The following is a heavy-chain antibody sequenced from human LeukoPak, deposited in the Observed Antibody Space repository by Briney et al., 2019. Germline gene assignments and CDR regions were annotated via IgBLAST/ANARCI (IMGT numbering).Heavy chain of an antibody. CDR2: ISGSGDTT. D-gene: IGHD3-22*01. CDR3: AKVGLHYSDGSGYNDH. V-gene: IGHV3-23*01. CDR1: GFTFNNYA. Sequence: PGGSLRLSCAASGFTFNNYAMNWVRQAPGKGLQWVSVISGSGDTTYYADSVKGRVTITRDNSKNTLYLQLKSLRAEDTAVYHCAKVGLHYSDGSGYNDHWGQGTPVTLYS. J-gene: IGHJ4*02.